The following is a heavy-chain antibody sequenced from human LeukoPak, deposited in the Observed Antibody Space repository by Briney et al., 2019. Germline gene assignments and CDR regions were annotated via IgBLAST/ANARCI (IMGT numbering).Heavy chain of an antibody. V-gene: IGHV4-61*05. CDR3: ASLTTADAFDI. CDR1: GGYISNTNYL. J-gene: IGHJ3*02. Sequence: SETLSLTCTVSGGYISNTNYLWGWIRQPPGKGLEWIGYIYDSGSTNYNPSLRSRVTISVDTSKNQFSLKVSSVTAADTAVYYCASLTTADAFDIWGQGTMVTVSS. D-gene: IGHD3-22*01. CDR2: IYDSGST.